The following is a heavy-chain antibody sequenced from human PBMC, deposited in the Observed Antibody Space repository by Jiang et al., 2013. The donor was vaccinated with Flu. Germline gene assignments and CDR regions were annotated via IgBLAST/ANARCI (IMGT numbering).Heavy chain of an antibody. CDR3: ARRGMGYCTSASCDAPSHDAFEI. J-gene: IGHJ3*02. V-gene: IGHV5-51*01. CDR1: TFTSYW. CDR2: TYPGDSDT. Sequence: TFTSYWIVWVRQMPGKGLEWMGITYPGDSDTRYSPSFQGQVTISVDKSITTAYLQWSSLKASDTAMYYCARRGMGYCTSASCDAPSHDAFEIWGQGTMVTVTS. D-gene: IGHD2-2*01.